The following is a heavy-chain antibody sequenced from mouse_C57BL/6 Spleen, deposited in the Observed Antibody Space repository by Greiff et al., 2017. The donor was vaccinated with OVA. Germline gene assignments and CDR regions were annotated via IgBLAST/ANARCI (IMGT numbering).Heavy chain of an antibody. CDR3: ARGVGLRRDRHYAMDY. CDR1: GYTFTSYW. D-gene: IGHD2-4*01. Sequence: VQLQQPGTELVKPGASVKLSCKASGYTFTSYWMPWVKQRPGPGLEWIGNINPSNGGTNYNEKFKSKATLTVDKSSSTAYMQLSSLTSEDSAVYYCARGVGLRRDRHYAMDYWGQGTSVTVSS. J-gene: IGHJ4*01. CDR2: INPSNGGT. V-gene: IGHV1-53*01.